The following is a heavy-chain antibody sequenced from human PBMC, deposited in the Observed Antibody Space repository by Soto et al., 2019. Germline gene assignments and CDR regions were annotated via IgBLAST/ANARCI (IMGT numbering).Heavy chain of an antibody. Sequence: GGSLRLACAASGFTFSGSALHWVRQASGKGLEWVGRIRSKDAASVKGRFTISGDDSKNTAYLQINSLKTEDTAVYYCTRSLGYCSGGSCYQDYYGMDVWGQGTTVTVSS. D-gene: IGHD2-15*01. V-gene: IGHV3-30-3*01. J-gene: IGHJ6*02. CDR2: IRSK. CDR3: TRSLGYCSGGSCYQDYYGMDV. CDR1: GFTFSGSA.